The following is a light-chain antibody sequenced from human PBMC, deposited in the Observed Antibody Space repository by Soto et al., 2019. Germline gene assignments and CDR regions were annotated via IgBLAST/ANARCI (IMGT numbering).Light chain of an antibody. Sequence: EIVLTQSPATLSLSPGERDTLSCMASQGVSSYVAWYQQKPGQAPRLLSYDASNSATGIPSRFSGSGPGPDFTLTISSPEPADFAVDYCQRRSNCPRFTFGPGTKVDIK. CDR3: QRRSNCPRFT. V-gene: IGKV3D-11*01. CDR1: QGVSSY. CDR2: DAS. J-gene: IGKJ3*01.